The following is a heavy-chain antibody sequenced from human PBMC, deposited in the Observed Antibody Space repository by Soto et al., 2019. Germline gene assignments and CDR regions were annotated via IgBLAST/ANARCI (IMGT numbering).Heavy chain of an antibody. CDR1: GYTFTNYA. Sequence: QVQLVQSGAEVKKPGASVKVSCKASGYTFTNYAMHWVRQAPGQRLEWMGWINAGNGNTKYSQQFQGRVTITRDTSASTAYMELSRLRSEDTAVYYCARSSGYYYLEYWGQGTLVTVSS. V-gene: IGHV1-3*01. J-gene: IGHJ4*02. D-gene: IGHD3-22*01. CDR2: INAGNGNT. CDR3: ARSSGYYYLEY.